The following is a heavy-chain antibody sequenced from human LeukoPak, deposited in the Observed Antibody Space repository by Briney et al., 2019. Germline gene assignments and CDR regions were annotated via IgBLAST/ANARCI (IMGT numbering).Heavy chain of an antibody. V-gene: IGHV3-21*01. J-gene: IGHJ6*03. CDR1: GFTFSSYS. CDR3: ARDQMGSGSQYYYYYYYMDV. CDR2: ISSSSSYI. Sequence: EAGGSLRLSCAASGFTFSSYSMNWVRQAPGKGLEWVSSISSSSSYIYYADSVKGRFTISRDNAKNALYLQMNSLRAEDTAVYYCARDQMGSGSQYYYYYYYMDVWGKGTTVTVSS. D-gene: IGHD3-10*01.